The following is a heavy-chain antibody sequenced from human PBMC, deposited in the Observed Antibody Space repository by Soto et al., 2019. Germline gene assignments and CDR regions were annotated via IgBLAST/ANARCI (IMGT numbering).Heavy chain of an antibody. CDR2: IYHSGST. J-gene: IGHJ3*02. CDR1: GGSISSGGYC. CDR3: ARGYCSSTSCYGDAFDI. V-gene: IGHV4-30-2*01. D-gene: IGHD2-2*01. Sequence: SETLSLTCAVSGGSISSGGYCWSWIRQPPGKGLEWIGYIYHSGSTYYKSSLKSRVTISVDRSKNQFSLKLSSVTAADTAVYYCARGYCSSTSCYGDAFDIWGQGTMVTVSS.